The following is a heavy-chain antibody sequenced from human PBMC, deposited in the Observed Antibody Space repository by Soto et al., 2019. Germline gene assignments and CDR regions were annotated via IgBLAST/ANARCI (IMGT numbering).Heavy chain of an antibody. V-gene: IGHV4-59*01. D-gene: IGHD2-15*01. Sequence: SETLSLTCTVSGGSIRNVYWSWIRQAPGKGLEWIGFIFHSGNAKYNPSLKSRVTISVDTSKDQFSLSLDSVTAADTAVYFCARAHAPTLPFDYWGQGTLVTVSS. CDR1: GGSIRNVY. J-gene: IGHJ4*01. CDR2: IFHSGNA. CDR3: ARAHAPTLPFDY.